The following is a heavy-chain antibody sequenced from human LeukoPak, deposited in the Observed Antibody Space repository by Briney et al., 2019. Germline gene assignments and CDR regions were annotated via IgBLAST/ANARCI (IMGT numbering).Heavy chain of an antibody. V-gene: IGHV3-23*01. D-gene: IGHD5-24*01. CDR2: ISGSGGST. Sequence: GGSLRLSCAASGFTFSSYAMSWVRQAPGKGLEWVSAISGSGGSTYYADSVKGRFTISRDNSKSTLYLQMNSLRAEDTAVYYCATREMATISSFDYWGQGTLVTVSS. CDR3: ATREMATISSFDY. J-gene: IGHJ4*02. CDR1: GFTFSSYA.